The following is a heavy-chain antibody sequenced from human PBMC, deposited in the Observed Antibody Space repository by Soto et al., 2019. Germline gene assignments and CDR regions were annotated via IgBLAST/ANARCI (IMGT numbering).Heavy chain of an antibody. V-gene: IGHV4-59*12. CDR3: ARDSPIAAAAQALGY. Sequence: SETLSLTCTVSGDSINRYYWNGIRQPPGKGLEWIGYISDSGTNNYNPSLKSRVTFSVDKSKNQFSMQLSSVTAPETAVYYCARDSPIAAAAQALGYWGQGTLVTVYS. J-gene: IGHJ4*02. CDR1: GDSINRYY. D-gene: IGHD6-13*01. CDR2: ISDSGTN.